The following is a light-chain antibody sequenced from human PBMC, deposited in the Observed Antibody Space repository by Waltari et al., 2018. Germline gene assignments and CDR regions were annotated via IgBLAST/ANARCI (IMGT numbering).Light chain of an antibody. CDR3: QSYDIDDHWV. J-gene: IGLJ3*02. Sequence: NFMLTQPHSVSEYPGKTVTISCTRSRGPIASNYLQWYQHRPGSAPTTVIYEDNQRPSGVPDRFSGSIDSYSNSASLTISGLQTGDEADYYCQSYDIDDHWVFGGGTKLTVL. CDR1: RGPIASNY. CDR2: EDN. V-gene: IGLV6-57*03.